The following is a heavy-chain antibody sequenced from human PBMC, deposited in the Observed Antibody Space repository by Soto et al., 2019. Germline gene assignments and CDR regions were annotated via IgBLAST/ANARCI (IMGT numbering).Heavy chain of an antibody. CDR3: ARVFPDGWVEPGVVRGYLDT. D-gene: IGHD3-3*01. Sequence: QVQLVQSGAEVKEPGAAVKVSCKAPADSFSSYGISWGRQAPGQGLEWMGGIIPIFGKTNYAEKFQGRVTITADESTNTAYMELSSLRSEDTALYYCARVFPDGWVEPGVVRGYLDTWGRGTLVTVSS. V-gene: IGHV1-69*01. CDR2: IIPIFGKT. CDR1: ADSFSSYG. J-gene: IGHJ4*02.